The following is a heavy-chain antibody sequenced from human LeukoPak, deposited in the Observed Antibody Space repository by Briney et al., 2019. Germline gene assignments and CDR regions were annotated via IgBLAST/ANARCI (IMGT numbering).Heavy chain of an antibody. CDR3: ARDSAGNDY. Sequence: GGSLRLSYAASGFTFSTYWMSWVRQAPGKGLEWVANIKQDGSEKYYVDSVKGRFTISRDNAKNSLYLQMNSLRAEDTAMYYCARDSAGNDYWGQGTLVTVSS. J-gene: IGHJ4*02. CDR2: IKQDGSEK. V-gene: IGHV3-7*01. D-gene: IGHD6-13*01. CDR1: GFTFSTYW.